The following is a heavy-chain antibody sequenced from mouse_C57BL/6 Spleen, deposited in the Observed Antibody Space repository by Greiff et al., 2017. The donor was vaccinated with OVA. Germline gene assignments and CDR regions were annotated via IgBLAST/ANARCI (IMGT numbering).Heavy chain of an antibody. V-gene: IGHV10-1*01. J-gene: IGHJ2*01. D-gene: IGHD1-1*01. Sequence: EVQVVESGGGLVQPKGSLKLSCAASGFSFNTYAMNWVRQAPGKGLEWVARIRSKSNNYATYYADSVKDRFTISRDDSESMLYLQMNNLKTEDTAMYYCVRQSYGKLFDYWGQGTTLTVSS. CDR3: VRQSYGKLFDY. CDR2: IRSKSNNYAT. CDR1: GFSFNTYA.